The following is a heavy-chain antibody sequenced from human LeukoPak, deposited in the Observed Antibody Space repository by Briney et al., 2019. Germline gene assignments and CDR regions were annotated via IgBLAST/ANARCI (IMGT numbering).Heavy chain of an antibody. V-gene: IGHV4-30-4*08. CDR1: GGSISSGDYY. Sequence: PSETLSLTCTVSGGSISSGDYYWGWIRQPQGKGLEWIGYIYYSGSTYYNPAVKSRFKISVDTAKNEFSKKLSSVTAADTAVYYCARDKVVVASGSFDPWGQGTLVTVSS. D-gene: IGHD2-15*01. CDR2: IYYSGST. CDR3: ARDKVVVASGSFDP. J-gene: IGHJ5*02.